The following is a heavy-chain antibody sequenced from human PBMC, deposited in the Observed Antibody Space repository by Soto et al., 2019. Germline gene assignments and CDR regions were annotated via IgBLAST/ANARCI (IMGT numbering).Heavy chain of an antibody. CDR2: IYYSGST. Sequence: SETLSLACTVSGGSISSGDYYWSWIRQPPGKGLEWIGYIYYSGSTYYNPSLKSRVTISVDTSKNQFSLKLSSVTAADTAVYYCARVGDDILTYRPLFDYWGQGTLVTVSS. CDR1: GGSISSGDYY. D-gene: IGHD3-9*01. CDR3: ARVGDDILTYRPLFDY. J-gene: IGHJ4*02. V-gene: IGHV4-30-4*01.